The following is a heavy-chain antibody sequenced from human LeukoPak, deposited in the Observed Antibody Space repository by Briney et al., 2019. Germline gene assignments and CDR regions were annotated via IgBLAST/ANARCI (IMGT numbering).Heavy chain of an antibody. CDR1: GYTFTGYY. D-gene: IGHD2-2*01. V-gene: IGHV1-2*04. CDR2: INPNSGGT. CDR3: ARGYDCSGTSCYADFDY. J-gene: IGHJ4*02. Sequence: ASVKVSYKASGYTFTGYYMHWVRQAPGQGLEWMGWINPNSGGTNYAQKFQGWVTMTRDTSISTAYMELSRLRSDDTAVYYCARGYDCSGTSCYADFDYWGQGTLVTVSS.